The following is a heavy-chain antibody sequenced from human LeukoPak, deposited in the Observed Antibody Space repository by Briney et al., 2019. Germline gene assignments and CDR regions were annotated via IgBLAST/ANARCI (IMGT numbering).Heavy chain of an antibody. CDR3: AREHDFLSGYGMDV. J-gene: IGHJ6*02. D-gene: IGHD3-3*01. CDR1: QYTFTDYA. Sequence: ASVKVSCKASQYTFTDYAVHWVRQAPGQRLEWMGWIDAGNGKTKYSQSFQGRVTIIRDASATTAYMELSSLTSEDTAVYYCAREHDFLSGYGMDVWGQGTTVTVSS. CDR2: IDAGNGKT. V-gene: IGHV1-3*01.